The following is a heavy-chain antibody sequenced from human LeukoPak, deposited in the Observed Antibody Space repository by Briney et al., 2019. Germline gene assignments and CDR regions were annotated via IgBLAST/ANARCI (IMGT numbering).Heavy chain of an antibody. J-gene: IGHJ5*02. D-gene: IGHD3-10*01. CDR1: GGSISSFY. CDR3: AKSYDSKVIGSLGWFDP. CDR2: IYDSGTT. Sequence: SETLSLTCTVSGGSISSFYWSWLRQPPGKGLEWIGYIYDSGTTNYNPSLMSRVTISIDTSKNHFSLKLSSVTAADTAVYYCAKSYDSKVIGSLGWFDPWGQGTLVTVSS. V-gene: IGHV4-59*01.